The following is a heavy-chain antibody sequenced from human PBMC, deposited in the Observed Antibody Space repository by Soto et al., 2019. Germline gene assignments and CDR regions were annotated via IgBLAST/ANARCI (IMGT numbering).Heavy chain of an antibody. J-gene: IGHJ3*02. CDR3: ARPGYYDSSGYKRGNAFDI. CDR2: ISAYNGNT. CDR1: GYTFASYG. D-gene: IGHD3-22*01. V-gene: IGHV1-18*01. Sequence: ASVNVSCKASGYTFASYGIIWVRQATGQGLEWMGWISAYNGNTNYAQKLQGRVTMTTDTSTSTAYMELRSLRSDDTAVYYCARPGYYDSSGYKRGNAFDIWGQGTMVTVSS.